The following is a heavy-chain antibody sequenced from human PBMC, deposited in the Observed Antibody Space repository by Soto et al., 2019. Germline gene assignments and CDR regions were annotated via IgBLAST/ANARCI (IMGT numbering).Heavy chain of an antibody. Sequence: QLQLQESGSRLLKPSQTLSLTCTVSGGSINSSDLSWSWIRQPPGKGLEWIGYMSPTGSAFYRPVLKSPGPVSVGRSQNPFSLKFTSCSPADPAVDFCSPPIVGPLGFDNRGPGTLVALLS. CDR1: GGSINSSDLS. CDR3: SPPIVGPLGFDN. J-gene: IGHJ4*02. CDR2: MSPTGSA. D-gene: IGHD2-21*01. V-gene: IGHV4-30-2*01.